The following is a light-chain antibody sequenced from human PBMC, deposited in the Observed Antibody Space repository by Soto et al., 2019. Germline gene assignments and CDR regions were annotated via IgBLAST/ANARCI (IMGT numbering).Light chain of an antibody. CDR2: RAS. CDR1: QSIRDS. CDR3: QQYHSWT. V-gene: IGKV1-5*03. Sequence: DIQMTQSLSTLASFLGDRVKVTFRANQSIRDSLAWYQQRPGKAPKLLIYRASSLESGVPSRFSGSGSGTEFILTISSLEPDDFATYFCQQYHSWTFGQGTKVDIK. J-gene: IGKJ1*01.